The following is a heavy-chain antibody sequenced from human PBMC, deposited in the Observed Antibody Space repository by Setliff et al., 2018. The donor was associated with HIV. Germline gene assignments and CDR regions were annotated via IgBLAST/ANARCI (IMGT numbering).Heavy chain of an antibody. CDR3: AKHWRIESGNSDAFDI. Sequence: PGGSLRLSCVGSGFNIEEYAMAWVRQVPGKGLEWVSSISWNSVKIDYADFVKGRFTISRDNAKNSLFLQVNSLRTEDTAFYFCAKHWRIESGNSDAFDIWGQGTLVTVSS. CDR1: GFNIEEYA. J-gene: IGHJ3*02. CDR2: ISWNSVKI. V-gene: IGHV3-9*01. D-gene: IGHD2-21*02.